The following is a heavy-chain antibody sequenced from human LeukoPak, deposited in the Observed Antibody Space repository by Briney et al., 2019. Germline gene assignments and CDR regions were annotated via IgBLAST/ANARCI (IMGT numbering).Heavy chain of an antibody. CDR3: TSCSSISCYTFDFDY. D-gene: IGHD2-2*02. V-gene: IGHV3-49*04. CDR2: IRSKAYGGTT. J-gene: IGHJ4*02. Sequence: PGRSLRLSCTASGFTFGDYAMSWVRQAPGKGLEWVGVIRSKAYGGTTEYAASVKGRSTISRDDSKSIAYLQMNSLKTEDTAVYYCTSCSSISCYTFDFDYWGQGTLVTVSS. CDR1: GFTFGDYA.